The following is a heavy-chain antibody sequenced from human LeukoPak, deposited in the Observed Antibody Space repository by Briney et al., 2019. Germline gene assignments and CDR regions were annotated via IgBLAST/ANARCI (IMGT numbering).Heavy chain of an antibody. CDR1: GGSISSYY. CDR3: ARLKGGNDLSANWFDT. Sequence: PSETLSLTCTVSGGSISSYYWGWIRQPPGKGLEWIGYIYYSGSTNYNPSLKSRVTISVDTSKNQFSLKLSSVTAADTAVYYCARLKGGNDLSANWFDTWGQGTLVTVSS. D-gene: IGHD1-1*01. V-gene: IGHV4-59*08. J-gene: IGHJ5*02. CDR2: IYYSGST.